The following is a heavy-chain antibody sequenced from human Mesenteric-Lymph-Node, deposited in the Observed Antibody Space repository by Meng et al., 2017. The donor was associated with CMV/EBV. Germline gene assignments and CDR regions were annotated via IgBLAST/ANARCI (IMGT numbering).Heavy chain of an antibody. V-gene: IGHV4-34*01. J-gene: IGHJ4*02. CDR2: ITGSGSA. D-gene: IGHD3-3*01. Sequence: LPCAVYGGSVRGCSWSWVRQSPEKGLEWLGEITGSGSAAYTPSLQSRVTISVDTSKNQFSLNLSSVTATDTAVYYCARHDYWRSADYWGQGTLVTVSS. CDR3: ARHDYWRSADY. CDR1: GGSVRGCS.